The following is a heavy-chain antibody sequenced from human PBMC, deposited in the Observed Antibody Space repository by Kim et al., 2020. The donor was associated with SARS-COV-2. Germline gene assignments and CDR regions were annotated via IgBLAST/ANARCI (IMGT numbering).Heavy chain of an antibody. D-gene: IGHD3-10*01. Sequence: SETLSLTCTVSGGSISSYYWSWIRQPPGKGLEWIGYIYYSGSTNYNPSLKSRVTISVDTSKNQFSLKLSSVTAADTAVYYCARASGSGSYYNSPYYYGM. J-gene: IGHJ6*01. CDR3: ARASGSGSYYNSPYYYGM. CDR1: GGSISSYY. V-gene: IGHV4-59*01. CDR2: IYYSGST.